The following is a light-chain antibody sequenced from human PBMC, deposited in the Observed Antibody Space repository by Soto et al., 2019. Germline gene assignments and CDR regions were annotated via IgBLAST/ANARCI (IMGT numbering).Light chain of an antibody. CDR3: QQYGSSPPRAT. CDR2: DAS. Sequence: EIVLTQSPATLSLSPGERATLSCRASQSVSSYLAWYQQKPGQAPRLLVYDASTRATGIPARFSGSGSGTDFTLTISRLEPQDFAVYYCQQYGSSPPRATFGQGTRLEIK. V-gene: IGKV3-20*01. J-gene: IGKJ5*01. CDR1: QSVSSY.